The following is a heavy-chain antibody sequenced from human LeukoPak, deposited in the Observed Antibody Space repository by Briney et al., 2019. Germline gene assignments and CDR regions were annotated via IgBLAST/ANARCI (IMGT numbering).Heavy chain of an antibody. CDR3: ARGEAFAFDM. V-gene: IGHV3-23*01. CDR2: INGRDGRT. CDR1: GFTFSNYA. Sequence: GGSLRLSCAAPGFTFSNYAMGWVRQAPGKGLEWVSSINGRDGRTYYADSVRGRFSISSDNSKNTLFLQMNSLRAEDTAVYYCARGEAFAFDMWGQGTTVTASS. J-gene: IGHJ3*02.